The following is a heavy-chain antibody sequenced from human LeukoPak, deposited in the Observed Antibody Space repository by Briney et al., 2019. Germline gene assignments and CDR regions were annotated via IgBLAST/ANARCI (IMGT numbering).Heavy chain of an antibody. V-gene: IGHV1-3*01. CDR1: GYTFTSYA. Sequence: VASVKVSCKASGYTFTSYAMHWVRQAPGQRLEWMGWINAGNGNTKYSQKFQGRVTITRDTSASTAYMELSSLRSEDTAVYYCARGPLMVRGVRSWFDPWGQGTLVTVSS. D-gene: IGHD3-10*01. CDR2: INAGNGNT. J-gene: IGHJ5*02. CDR3: ARGPLMVRGVRSWFDP.